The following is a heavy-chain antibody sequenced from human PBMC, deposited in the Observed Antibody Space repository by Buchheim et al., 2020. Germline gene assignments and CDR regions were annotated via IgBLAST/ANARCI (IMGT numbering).Heavy chain of an antibody. V-gene: IGHV3-48*01. CDR2: ISSSSSTI. Sequence: EVQLVESGGGLVQPGGSLRLSCAASGFTFSSYSMNWVRPAPGKGLAWVSYISSSSSTIYYADSVKGRFTISRDNAKNSLYLQMNSLGAEDTAVYYCARDSRWYYYDSSGSLDYWGQGTL. J-gene: IGHJ4*02. CDR1: GFTFSSYS. CDR3: ARDSRWYYYDSSGSLDY. D-gene: IGHD3-22*01.